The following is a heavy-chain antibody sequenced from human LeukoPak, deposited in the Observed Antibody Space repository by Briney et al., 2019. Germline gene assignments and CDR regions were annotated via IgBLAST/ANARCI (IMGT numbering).Heavy chain of an antibody. Sequence: ASVKVSCKTSGYTVTYDVISWVRQAPGQGLEWIGWINVYNGNTIDAQKFQGRVTMTTDTSTRTAYMELRSMRYDDTAVYYCARGEKPYDYWGQGTLVSVSS. J-gene: IGHJ4*02. V-gene: IGHV1-18*01. CDR2: INVYNGNT. D-gene: IGHD1-26*01. CDR3: ARGEKPYDY. CDR1: GYTVTYDV.